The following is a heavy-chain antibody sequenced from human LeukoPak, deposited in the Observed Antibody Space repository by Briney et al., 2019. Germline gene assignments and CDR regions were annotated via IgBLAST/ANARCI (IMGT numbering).Heavy chain of an antibody. CDR2: IYYSGSP. CDR3: ARHSHCFDY. V-gene: IGHV4-39*01. Sequence: SETLSLTCTVSGGSISSISYYWGWIRQPPGKGLEWIGRIYYSGSPYHNPSLKSRVTISVDTSKNQLSLKLSSVTAADTATYYCARHSHCFDYWGQGTLVTVSS. J-gene: IGHJ4*02. CDR1: GGSISSISYY.